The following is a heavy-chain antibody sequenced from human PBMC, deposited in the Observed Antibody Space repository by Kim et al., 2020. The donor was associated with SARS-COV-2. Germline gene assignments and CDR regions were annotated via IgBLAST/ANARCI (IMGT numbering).Heavy chain of an antibody. J-gene: IGHJ4*01. CDR1: GFTFRNYA. CDR2: ISNDEKNI. V-gene: IGHV3-30*04. CDR3: VRDALGSLDY. D-gene: IGHD3-16*01. Sequence: GGSLRLSCVASGFTFRNYALHWVRQAPGKGLECVAVISNDEKNIDYADSVKGRFTISRDNFKDTLYLLMNSLRVEDTAIYYCVRDALGSLDYWGLGTLVTVSS.